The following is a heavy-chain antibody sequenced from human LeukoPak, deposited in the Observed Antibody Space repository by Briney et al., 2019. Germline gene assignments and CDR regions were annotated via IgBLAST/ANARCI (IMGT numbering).Heavy chain of an antibody. CDR3: AKAHGDSSYDY. D-gene: IGHD4-17*01. CDR1: GFTFSSYG. Sequence: GRSLRLSCAASGFTFSSYGMHWVRQAPGKGLEWVAVISYDGSNKYYADSVKGRLTISRDNSKNTLYLQMNSLRAEDTAVYYCAKAHGDSSYDYWGQGTLVTVSS. CDR2: ISYDGSNK. J-gene: IGHJ4*02. V-gene: IGHV3-30*18.